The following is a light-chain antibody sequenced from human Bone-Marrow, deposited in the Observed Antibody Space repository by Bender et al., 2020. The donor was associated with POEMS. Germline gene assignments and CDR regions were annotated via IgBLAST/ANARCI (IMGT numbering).Light chain of an antibody. CDR2: EGS. V-gene: IGLV2-23*01. Sequence: QSALTQPASVSGFPGQSITIACTGTSRDVGNYNLVSWCQQHPCKAPKLIFYEGSKRPSGASTRFSGSKSGNTASLTISGLQAEDGDIDYCCSYAGTTVFGGGARLTVL. CDR1: SRDVGNYNL. J-gene: IGLJ2*01. CDR3: CSYAGTTV.